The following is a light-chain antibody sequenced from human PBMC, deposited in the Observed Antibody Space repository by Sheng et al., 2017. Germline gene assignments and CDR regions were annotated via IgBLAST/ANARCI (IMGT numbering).Light chain of an antibody. CDR2: LNSDGSH. J-gene: IGLJ2*01. CDR1: SGHSSYA. Sequence: LVLTQSPSASASLGASVKLTCTLSSGHSSYAIAWHQQQPEEGALRYLMKLNSDGSHSKGDGIPDRFSGSSSGAERYLTISSLQSEDEADYYCQTWGTGIRVFGGGTKLTVL. V-gene: IGLV4-69*01. CDR3: QTWGTGIRV.